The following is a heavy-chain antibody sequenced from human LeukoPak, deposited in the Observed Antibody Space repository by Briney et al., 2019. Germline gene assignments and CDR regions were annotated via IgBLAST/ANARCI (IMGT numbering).Heavy chain of an antibody. CDR2: INHSGST. D-gene: IGHD1-7*01. V-gene: IGHV4-34*01. J-gene: IGHJ5*02. Sequence: PSETLSLTCAVYGRSFSGYYWSWIRQPPGKGLEWIGEINHSGSTNYNPSLKSRVTISVDTSKNQFSLKLSSVTAADTAVYYCARSELYNWNSGWFDPWGQGTLVTVSS. CDR1: GRSFSGYY. CDR3: ARSELYNWNSGWFDP.